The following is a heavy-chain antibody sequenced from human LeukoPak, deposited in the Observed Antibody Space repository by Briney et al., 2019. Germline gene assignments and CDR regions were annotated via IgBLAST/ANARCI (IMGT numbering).Heavy chain of an antibody. CDR3: ARVPFIAAAGTNWFDP. D-gene: IGHD6-13*01. Sequence: PSETLSLTCAVSGYSISSGDYWGWIRQPPGKGLEWIGSIYHSGSTYYNPSLKSRVTISVDTSKTQFSLKLSSVTAADTAVYYCARVPFIAAAGTNWFDPWGQGTLVTVSS. CDR1: GYSISSGDY. CDR2: IYHSGST. V-gene: IGHV4-38-2*01. J-gene: IGHJ5*02.